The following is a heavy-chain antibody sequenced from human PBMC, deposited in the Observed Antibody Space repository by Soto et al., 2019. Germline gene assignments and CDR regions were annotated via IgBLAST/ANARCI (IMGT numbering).Heavy chain of an antibody. CDR1: GGSISSYY. Sequence: SETLSLTCTVSGGSISSYYWSWIRQPPGKGLEWIGYIYYSGSTNYNPSLKSRVTISVDTSKNQFSLKLSSVTAADTAVYYCARASYCSGGSCYSRIRSAHYFDYWGQGTLVTVSS. CDR3: ARASYCSGGSCYSRIRSAHYFDY. V-gene: IGHV4-59*01. D-gene: IGHD2-15*01. J-gene: IGHJ4*02. CDR2: IYYSGST.